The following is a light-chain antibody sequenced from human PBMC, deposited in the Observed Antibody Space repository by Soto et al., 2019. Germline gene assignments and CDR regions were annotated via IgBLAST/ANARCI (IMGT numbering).Light chain of an antibody. CDR1: QSISSW. CDR3: QKYNSYSYT. V-gene: IGKV1-5*03. J-gene: IGKJ2*01. CDR2: KAS. Sequence: DIQMTQSPSTLSASVGDRVTITCRASQSISSWLAWYQQKPGKAPMLLIYKASSLGSGVPSRFSGSGSGTEFTRTIGSLQPDEFAAYYCQKYNSYSYTFGQGTKLEIK.